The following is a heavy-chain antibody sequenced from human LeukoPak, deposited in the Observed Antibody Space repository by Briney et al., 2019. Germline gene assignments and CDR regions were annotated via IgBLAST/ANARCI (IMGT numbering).Heavy chain of an antibody. V-gene: IGHV3-73*01. Sequence: GGSLRLSRAASGFTFSGSAMHWLRQASGKGLERVGRIRSKANSYATAYAASVKGRFTISRDDSKNTAYLQMNSLKTEDTAVYYCTQWMVRGVTQHYWGQGTLVTVSS. CDR3: TQWMVRGVTQHY. D-gene: IGHD3-10*01. CDR1: GFTFSGSA. J-gene: IGHJ4*02. CDR2: IRSKANSYAT.